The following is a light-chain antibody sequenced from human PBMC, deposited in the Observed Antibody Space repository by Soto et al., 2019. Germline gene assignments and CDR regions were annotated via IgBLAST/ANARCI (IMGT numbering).Light chain of an antibody. V-gene: IGLV2-8*01. CDR3: SSYTGSNPSYV. CDR1: SSDVGGYDY. CDR2: EVT. Sequence: QSVLTQPPSASGSPGQSVTISCTGTSSDVGGYDYVSWYQQHPGKAPKLMIYEVTIRPSGVSDRFSGSKSGNTASLTVSGLQAEDEADYYCSSYTGSNPSYVFGTGTKVTVL. J-gene: IGLJ1*01.